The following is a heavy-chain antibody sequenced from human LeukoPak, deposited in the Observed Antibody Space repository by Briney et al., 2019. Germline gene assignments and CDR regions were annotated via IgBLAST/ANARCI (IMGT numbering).Heavy chain of an antibody. D-gene: IGHD3-22*01. CDR2: IYYSGST. V-gene: IGHV4-61*01. CDR1: GGSVSIGSYY. CDR3: ARDRSPEGYYDSSHWDYYHGMDV. J-gene: IGHJ6*02. Sequence: SETLSLTCTVSGGSVSIGSYYWSWIRQPPGKGLEWIGYIYYSGSTNYNPSLKSRVTISVDTSKNQFSLNLSSVTAADTAMYYCARDRSPEGYYDSSHWDYYHGMDVWGQGTTVTVSS.